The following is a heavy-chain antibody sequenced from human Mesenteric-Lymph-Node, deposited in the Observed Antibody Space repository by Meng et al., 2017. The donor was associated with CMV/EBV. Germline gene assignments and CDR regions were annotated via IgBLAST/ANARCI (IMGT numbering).Heavy chain of an antibody. Sequence: ESLKISCAVYGGSFSGYYWSWIRQPPGRGLEWIGEINHSGNTNYNPSLKSRVTISVDTSKNQFSLKLSSVTAADTAVYYCARGLDCSSTSCYRAFDIWGQGTMVTVSS. J-gene: IGHJ3*02. CDR3: ARGLDCSSTSCYRAFDI. CDR2: INHSGNT. V-gene: IGHV4-34*01. CDR1: GGSFSGYY. D-gene: IGHD2-2*01.